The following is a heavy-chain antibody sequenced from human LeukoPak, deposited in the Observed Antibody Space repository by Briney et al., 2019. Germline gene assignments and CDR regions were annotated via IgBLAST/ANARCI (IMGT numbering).Heavy chain of an antibody. Sequence: ASVKVSCKASGCTFSSYAISWVRQAPGQGLEWMGGIIPIFGTANYAQKFQGRVTITADESTSTAYMELSSLRSEDTAVYYCARVVTMVGHFDYWGQGTLVTVSS. J-gene: IGHJ4*02. D-gene: IGHD3-10*02. CDR1: GCTFSSYA. CDR2: IIPIFGTA. CDR3: ARVVTMVGHFDY. V-gene: IGHV1-69*13.